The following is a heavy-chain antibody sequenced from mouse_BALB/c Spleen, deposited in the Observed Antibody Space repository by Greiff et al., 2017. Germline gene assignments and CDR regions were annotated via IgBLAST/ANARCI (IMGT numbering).Heavy chain of an antibody. CDR2: ISSGGSYT. D-gene: IGHD4-1*01. CDR3: TREGNWDYFDY. V-gene: IGHV5-6-4*01. Sequence: EVHLVESGGGLVKPGGSLKLSCAASGFTFSSYTMSWVRQTPEKRLEWVATISSGGSYTYYPDSVKGRFTISRDNAKNTLYLQMSSLKSEDTAMYYCTREGNWDYFDYWGQGTTLTVSS. CDR1: GFTFSSYT. J-gene: IGHJ2*01.